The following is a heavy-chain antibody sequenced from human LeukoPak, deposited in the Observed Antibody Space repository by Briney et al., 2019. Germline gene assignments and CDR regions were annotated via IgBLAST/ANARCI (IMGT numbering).Heavy chain of an antibody. J-gene: IGHJ5*02. D-gene: IGHD3-22*01. Sequence: SETLSLTCSVSGGSIGSYHWSWIRQPPGKGLEWIGHVHYTWNAKYNPSLKSRVTISVDTSKNQFSLKLSSVTAADTAVYYCARRTRYYDSSGYYRRGDNWFDPWGQGTLVTVSS. CDR2: VHYTWNA. CDR1: GGSIGSYH. V-gene: IGHV4-59*12. CDR3: ARRTRYYDSSGYYRRGDNWFDP.